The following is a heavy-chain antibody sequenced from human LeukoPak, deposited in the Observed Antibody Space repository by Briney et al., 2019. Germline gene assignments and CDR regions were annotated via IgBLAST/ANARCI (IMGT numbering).Heavy chain of an antibody. Sequence: GGSLRLSCAASGFTFDDYAMHWVRQAPGKGLEWVSLISWDGGSTYYADSVKGRFTISSDNSKNSLYLQMNSLRVEDTALYYCATAFPPNAFDIWGQGTMVTVSS. J-gene: IGHJ3*02. V-gene: IGHV3-43D*04. CDR1: GFTFDDYA. CDR2: ISWDGGST. CDR3: ATAFPPNAFDI.